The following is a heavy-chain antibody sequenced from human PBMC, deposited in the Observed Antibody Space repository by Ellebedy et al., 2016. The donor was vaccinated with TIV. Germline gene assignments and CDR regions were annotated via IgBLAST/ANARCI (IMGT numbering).Heavy chain of an antibody. CDR3: ARGRGFGY. D-gene: IGHD3-10*01. Sequence: GSLRLXXAVYGGSFSGYYWSWIRQPPGKGLEWIGEINHSGSTNYNPSLKSRVTISVDTSKNQFSLKLSSVTAADTAVYYCARGRGFGYWGQGTLVTVSS. CDR2: INHSGST. J-gene: IGHJ4*02. CDR1: GGSFSGYY. V-gene: IGHV4-34*01.